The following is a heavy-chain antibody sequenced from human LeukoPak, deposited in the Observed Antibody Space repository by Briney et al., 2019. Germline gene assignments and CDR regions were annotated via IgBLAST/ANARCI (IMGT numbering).Heavy chain of an antibody. CDR3: AKGLTNLGDD. CDR1: GFIFSNHG. J-gene: IGHJ4*02. D-gene: IGHD3-9*01. CDR2: LSGSGSSA. V-gene: IGHV3-23*01. Sequence: PGGSLRLSCVASGFIFSNHGMHWVRQAPGKGLEWVSGLSGSGSSAYYADSVKGRFTISRDNSKNTLYLQMNSLRPEDTAVYYCAKGLTNLGDDWGQGTLVTVSS.